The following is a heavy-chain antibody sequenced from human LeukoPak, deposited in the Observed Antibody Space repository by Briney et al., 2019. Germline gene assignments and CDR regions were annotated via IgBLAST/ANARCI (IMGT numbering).Heavy chain of an antibody. CDR2: IFNTGNT. CDR3: ASRPADTTWYGVFDY. CDR1: GGSINSHY. Sequence: PSVTLSLTCSVSGGSINSHYWSWIQQPPGKRLEWLGYIFNTGNTNYNPSLASRVTMPVDTSKAQFFLRLSPVTAADTAIYYCASRPADTTWYGVFDYWSQGTLVAVSS. V-gene: IGHV4-59*11. J-gene: IGHJ4*02. D-gene: IGHD3-10*01.